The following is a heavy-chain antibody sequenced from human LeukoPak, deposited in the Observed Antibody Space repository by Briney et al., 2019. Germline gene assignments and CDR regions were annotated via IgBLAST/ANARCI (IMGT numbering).Heavy chain of an antibody. CDR3: TTDRGIAAAGPKIDAFDI. J-gene: IGHJ3*02. Sequence: GGSLRLSCAASGFTFSSYGMHWVRQAPGKGLEWVAFIRYDGSNKYYADSVKGRFTISRDNSKNTLYLQMNSLKTEDTAVYYCTTDRGIAAAGPKIDAFDIWGQGTMVTVSS. V-gene: IGHV3-30*02. CDR2: IRYDGSNK. CDR1: GFTFSSYG. D-gene: IGHD6-13*01.